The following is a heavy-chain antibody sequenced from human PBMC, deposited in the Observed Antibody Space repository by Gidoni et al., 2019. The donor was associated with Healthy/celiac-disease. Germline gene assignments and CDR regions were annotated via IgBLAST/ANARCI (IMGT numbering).Heavy chain of an antibody. CDR2: IKSKTDGGTT. D-gene: IGHD1-26*01. CDR1: GFTFSNAW. J-gene: IGHJ6*02. CDR3: TTDHWDSGSYPPYGMDV. Sequence: EVQLVESGGGLVKPGGSLRLSCAASGFTFSNAWMSWVRQAPGKGLEWVGRIKSKTDGGTTDYAAPVKGRFTISRDDSKNTLYLQMNSLKTEDTAVYYCTTDHWDSGSYPPYGMDVWGQGTTVTVSS. V-gene: IGHV3-15*01.